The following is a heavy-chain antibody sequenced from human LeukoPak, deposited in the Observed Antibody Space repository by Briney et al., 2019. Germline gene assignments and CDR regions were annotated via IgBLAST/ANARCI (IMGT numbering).Heavy chain of an antibody. D-gene: IGHD1-26*01. CDR2: IHHSGST. J-gene: IGHJ4*02. CDR3: ARGQEDWELLQRDVNFDY. V-gene: IGHV4-38-2*02. CDR1: GYSISSGYY. Sequence: SETLSLTCTVSGYSISSGYYWGWIRQPPGKGLGWVGSIHHSGSTYYNPSLRSRVTISVDTSKNQFSLKLSSVTAADTAVYYCARGQEDWELLQRDVNFDYWGQGTLVTVSS.